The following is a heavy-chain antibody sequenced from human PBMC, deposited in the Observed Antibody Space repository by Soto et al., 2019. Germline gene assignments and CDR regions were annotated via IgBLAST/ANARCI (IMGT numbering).Heavy chain of an antibody. CDR2: IYYSGST. J-gene: IGHJ4*02. V-gene: IGHV4-59*08. D-gene: IGHD3-22*01. Sequence: SETLSLTCTVSGGSISSYYGGWFRQPPGKGLEWIGYIYYSGSTTYHPSLKSRVTISVDTSKNQFYLNLTSVTAADTAVYYCARLGGYYQAFDQWGQGSLVTVS. CDR1: GGSISSYY. CDR3: ARLGGYYQAFDQ.